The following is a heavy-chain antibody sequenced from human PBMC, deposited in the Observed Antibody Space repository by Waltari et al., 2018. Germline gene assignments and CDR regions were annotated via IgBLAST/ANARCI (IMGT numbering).Heavy chain of an antibody. J-gene: IGHJ4*02. V-gene: IGHV3-30-3*01. CDR2: ISYDGSNK. CDR3: ATLMVRGVTFDY. D-gene: IGHD3-10*01. CDR1: GFTFSSQA. Sequence: QVQLVASGGGVVQPGRSLSSSCAASGFTFSSQALTWVRQAPGKGLEWVAVISYDGSNKYYADSVKGRFTISRDNSKNTLYLQMNSLRAEDTAVYYCATLMVRGVTFDYWGQGTLVTVSS.